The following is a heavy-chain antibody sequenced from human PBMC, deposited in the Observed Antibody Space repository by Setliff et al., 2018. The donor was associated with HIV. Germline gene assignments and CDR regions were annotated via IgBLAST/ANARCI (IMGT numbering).Heavy chain of an antibody. D-gene: IGHD2-15*01. CDR1: GGSISGGTYY. CDR3: EGWGASGGRPDWHAFDM. Sequence: PSETLSLTCTVSGGSISGGTYYWSWIRQPAGKGLEWIGRIYASGSTTYNPSLKGRVTISLDMSKNQFSLRLSSVTAADTAVYYCEGWGASGGRPDWHAFDMWGQGTMVTVSS. V-gene: IGHV4-61*02. J-gene: IGHJ3*02. CDR2: IYASGST.